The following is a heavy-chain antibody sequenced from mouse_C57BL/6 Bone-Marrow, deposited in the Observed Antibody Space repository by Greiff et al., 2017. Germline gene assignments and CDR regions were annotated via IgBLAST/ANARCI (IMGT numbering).Heavy chain of an antibody. D-gene: IGHD2-1*01. V-gene: IGHV14-4*01. CDR1: GFNIKDAY. CDR2: IDPEIGDT. Sequence: VQLQQSVAELVRPGASVKLSCTASGFNIKDAYIHWVKQRPEQGLEWIGWIDPEIGDTAYASKFPGKATITSDTSSNTAYLQLSSLTSEDTAVYYCSSFYGNYFDFWGQGTPLTVAS. J-gene: IGHJ2*01. CDR3: SSFYGNYFDF.